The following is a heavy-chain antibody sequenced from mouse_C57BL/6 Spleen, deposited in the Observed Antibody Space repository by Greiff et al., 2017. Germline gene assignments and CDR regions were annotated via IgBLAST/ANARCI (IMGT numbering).Heavy chain of an antibody. Sequence: VQLQQSGAELVKPGASVKLSCKASGYTFTEYTIHWVKQRSGQGLEWIGWFYPGSGSIKYNEKFKDKATLTADKSSSPVYMELSRLTSEDSAVYFCARHEDLGFDGYYAMDYWGQGTSVTVSS. J-gene: IGHJ4*01. D-gene: IGHD2-3*01. CDR1: GYTFTEYT. CDR2: FYPGSGSI. CDR3: ARHEDLGFDGYYAMDY. V-gene: IGHV1-62-2*01.